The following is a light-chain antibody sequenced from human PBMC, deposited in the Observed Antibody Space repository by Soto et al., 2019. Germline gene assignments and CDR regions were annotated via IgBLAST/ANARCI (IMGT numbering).Light chain of an antibody. Sequence: QSVLTQPPSASGTPGQRVTISCSGSSSNLGTNTVNWYQQLPGTAPKLLIYANNQRPSEVPDRFSGSKSGTSASLAISGLQSDDEADYYCAAWDVRLNGPVFGGGTKLTVL. CDR2: ANN. J-gene: IGLJ3*02. CDR3: AAWDVRLNGPV. V-gene: IGLV1-44*01. CDR1: SSNLGTNT.